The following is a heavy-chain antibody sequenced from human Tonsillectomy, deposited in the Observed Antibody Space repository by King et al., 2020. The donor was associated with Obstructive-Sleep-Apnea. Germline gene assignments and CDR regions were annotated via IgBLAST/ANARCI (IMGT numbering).Heavy chain of an antibody. CDR1: GFTFSSYG. V-gene: IGHV3-30*18. J-gene: IGHJ4*02. CDR2: ISYDGSNK. Sequence: QLVQSGGGVVQPGRSLRLSFAASGFTFSSYGMHWVRQAPGKGLEWVAVISYDGSNKYYADSVKGRFTISRDHSKNTLYLQMNSLRAEDTAVYYCAKDWSAAAGTGLWGQGTLVTVSS. CDR3: AKDWSAAAGTGL. D-gene: IGHD6-13*01.